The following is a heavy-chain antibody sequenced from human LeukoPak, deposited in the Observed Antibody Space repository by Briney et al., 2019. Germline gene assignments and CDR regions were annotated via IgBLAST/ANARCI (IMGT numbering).Heavy chain of an antibody. CDR1: GYSISSGYF. J-gene: IGHJ4*02. CDR3: ARVHGGYADFDY. V-gene: IGHV4-38-2*02. D-gene: IGHD5-12*01. CDR2: IYNSGST. Sequence: SETLSLTCTVSGYSISSGYFWGWIRQPPGKGLEWIGTIYNSGSTYYNASLESRVTISVDTSKNQFSLKLSSVTAADTAVYYCARVHGGYADFDYWGQGTLVTVSS.